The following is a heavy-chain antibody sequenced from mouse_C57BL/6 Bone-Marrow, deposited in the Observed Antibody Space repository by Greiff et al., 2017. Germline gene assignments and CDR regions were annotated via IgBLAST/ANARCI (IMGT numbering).Heavy chain of an antibody. CDR2: IDPNSGGT. D-gene: IGHD1-2*01. CDR3: ARFGYLYAMDY. V-gene: IGHV1-72*01. CDR1: GYTFTSYW. J-gene: IGHJ4*01. Sequence: VQLQQPGAELVKPGASVKLSCKASGYTFTSYWMHWVKQRPGRGLEWIGRIDPNSGGTKYNEKFKSKATLTVDKPSSTAYMQLSSLTSEDSAVYYCARFGYLYAMDYWGQGTSVTVSS.